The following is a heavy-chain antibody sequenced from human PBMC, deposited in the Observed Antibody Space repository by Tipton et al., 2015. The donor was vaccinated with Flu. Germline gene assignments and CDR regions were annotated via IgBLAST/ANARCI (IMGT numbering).Heavy chain of an antibody. Sequence: SLRLSRAASGFTFSSYEMNWVRQAPGKGLEWVSYITTSGNTIYYADSVKGRFTISRDNAKNSLYLQMNSLRAEDTAVYYCARVWGYSYYFDYWGQGTLVTVSS. J-gene: IGHJ4*02. V-gene: IGHV3-48*03. CDR2: ITTSGNTI. D-gene: IGHD3-16*01. CDR1: GFTFSSYE. CDR3: ARVWGYSYYFDY.